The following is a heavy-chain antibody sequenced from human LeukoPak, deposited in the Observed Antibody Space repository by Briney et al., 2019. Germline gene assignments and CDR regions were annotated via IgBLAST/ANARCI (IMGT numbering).Heavy chain of an antibody. CDR1: GFTFGDYA. Sequence: GGSLRLSCTASGFTFGDYAMTWVRQAPGKGLEWVGFIASETYGSTAEYAASLKGRFTISRDNAKNSLYLQMNSLRAEDTAVYYCAREMVVTAIQVIGGSYYAFDIWGQGTMVTVSS. CDR3: AREMVVTAIQVIGGSYYAFDI. CDR2: IASETYGSTA. J-gene: IGHJ3*02. V-gene: IGHV3-49*04. D-gene: IGHD2-21*02.